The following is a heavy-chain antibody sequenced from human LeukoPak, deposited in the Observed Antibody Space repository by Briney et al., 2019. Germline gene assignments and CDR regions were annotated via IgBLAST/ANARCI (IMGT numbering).Heavy chain of an antibody. CDR1: GFTVSSYG. Sequence: GGSLRLSCAASGFTVSSYGMHWVRQAPGKGLEWVAVIWYDGSNKYYADSVKGRFTISRDNSKNTLYLQMNSLRAEDTAVYYCARGPGTGYSYVDYWGQGTLVTVSS. D-gene: IGHD5-18*01. J-gene: IGHJ4*02. CDR2: IWYDGSNK. CDR3: ARGPGTGYSYVDY. V-gene: IGHV3-33*01.